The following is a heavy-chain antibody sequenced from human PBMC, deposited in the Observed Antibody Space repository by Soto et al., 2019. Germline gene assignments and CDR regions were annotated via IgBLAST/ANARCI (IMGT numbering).Heavy chain of an antibody. Sequence: LRLSCAASGFTFSSYAFHWVRQAPGKWLEWVAVISYDGNNKYYADSVKGRFTISRDKPQNTVYLLMDSLRAEDTAVYYCAREWIHTFGDPDYHYGMDVWGQGTTVTVSS. CDR3: AREWIHTFGDPDYHYGMDV. V-gene: IGHV3-30-3*01. J-gene: IGHJ6*02. CDR2: ISYDGNNK. D-gene: IGHD3-16*01. CDR1: GFTFSSYA.